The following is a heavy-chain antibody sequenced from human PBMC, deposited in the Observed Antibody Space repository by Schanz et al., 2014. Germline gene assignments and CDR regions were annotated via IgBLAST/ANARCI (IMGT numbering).Heavy chain of an antibody. Sequence: QVQLVQSGAEVKKPGASVKVSCQASGYTFTGYYMHWVRQAPGQGLEWMGQINPNSGATIYAQNFQGRVTMTRDTSISTAYMELXXXXXXXTAVYYCARGLVRYFAYWGQGTLVTVSS. J-gene: IGHJ4*02. CDR3: ARGLVRYFAY. CDR1: GYTFTGYY. CDR2: INPNSGAT. V-gene: IGHV1-2*06. D-gene: IGHD2-8*02.